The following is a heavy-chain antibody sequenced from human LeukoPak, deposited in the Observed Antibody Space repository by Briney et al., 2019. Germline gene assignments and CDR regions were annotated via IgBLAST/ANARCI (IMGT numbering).Heavy chain of an antibody. CDR2: ISAYNGNT. V-gene: IGHV1-18*01. CDR1: GYTFTSYG. Sequence: ASVKVSCKASGYTFTSYGISWVRQAPGQGLKWMGWISAYNGNTNYAQKLQGRVTMTTDTSTSTAYMELRSLRSDDTAVYYCARDFLVVVPAATHDYWGQGTLVTVSS. J-gene: IGHJ4*02. D-gene: IGHD2-2*01. CDR3: ARDFLVVVPAATHDY.